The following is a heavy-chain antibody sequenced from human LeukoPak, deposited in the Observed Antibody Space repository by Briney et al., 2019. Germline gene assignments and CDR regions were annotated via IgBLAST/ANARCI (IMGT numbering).Heavy chain of an antibody. Sequence: GGSLRLSCTASGFSFSNYGMHWVRQAPAKGLECVAVISFDGSNKYYADSVQGRFTISRDNSKNTLWLQMNSLRAEDTALYYCAKERYSRADCYIFDYWGQGTLVTVSS. CDR2: ISFDGSNK. CDR3: AKERYSRADCYIFDY. D-gene: IGHD3-16*02. J-gene: IGHJ4*02. V-gene: IGHV3-30*18. CDR1: GFSFSNYG.